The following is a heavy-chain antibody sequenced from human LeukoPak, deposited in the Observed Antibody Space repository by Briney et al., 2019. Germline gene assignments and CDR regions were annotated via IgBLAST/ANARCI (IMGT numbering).Heavy chain of an antibody. V-gene: IGHV4-38-2*01. D-gene: IGHD3-10*01. Sequence: SXTLSLTCAVSGYSISSGYYWGWIRPPPGKGREWIGEINHSGSTNYNPSLKSRVTISVDTSKNQFSLKLSSVTAADTAVYYCASSGAGNWFDPWGQGTLVTVSS. J-gene: IGHJ5*02. CDR3: ASSGAGNWFDP. CDR1: GYSISSGYY. CDR2: INHSGST.